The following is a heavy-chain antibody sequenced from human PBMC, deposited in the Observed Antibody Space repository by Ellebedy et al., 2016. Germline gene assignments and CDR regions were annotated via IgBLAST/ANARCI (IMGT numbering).Heavy chain of an antibody. V-gene: IGHV3-53*05. CDR1: GFTVSSNY. Sequence: GESLKISXAASGFTVSSNYMSWVRQAPGKGLEWVSVIYSGGSTNYADSVKGRFTISRDNSRNTLYLQLNSLRDDEAAIYYCVRGPYSSGHCDAFDVWGRGTMVTVSS. CDR2: IYSGGST. D-gene: IGHD6-19*01. J-gene: IGHJ3*01. CDR3: VRGPYSSGHCDAFDV.